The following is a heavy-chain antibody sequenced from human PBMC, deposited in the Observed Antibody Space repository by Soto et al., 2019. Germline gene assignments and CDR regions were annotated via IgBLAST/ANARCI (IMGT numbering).Heavy chain of an antibody. CDR1: GGTFSSYT. Sequence: QVQLVQSGAEVKKPGSSVKVSCKASGGTFSSYTISWVRQAPGQGLEWMGRIIPILGIANYAQKFQGRVTITADKSTSTAYMELSSLRSEDTAEYYCARDHSSSQWYYFDYWGQGTLVTVSS. CDR2: IIPILGIA. V-gene: IGHV1-69*08. CDR3: ARDHSSSQWYYFDY. J-gene: IGHJ4*02. D-gene: IGHD6-13*01.